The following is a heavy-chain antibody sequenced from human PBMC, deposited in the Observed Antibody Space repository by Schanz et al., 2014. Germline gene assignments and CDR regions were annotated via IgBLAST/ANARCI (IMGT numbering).Heavy chain of an antibody. V-gene: IGHV3-33*01. CDR1: GFTFSSYG. CDR3: ARDHTSETCYSDGPAIES. CDR2: IWYDGSNK. Sequence: QVQLVESGGGVVQPGRSLRLSCAASGFTFSSYGMHWVRQAPGKGLEWVAVIWYDGSNKYYADSVKGRFTISRDNSKNALDQQMNSLKAEETAVNYGARDHTSETCYSDGPAIESWGEGSLLTVSS. J-gene: IGHJ5*01. D-gene: IGHD2-15*01.